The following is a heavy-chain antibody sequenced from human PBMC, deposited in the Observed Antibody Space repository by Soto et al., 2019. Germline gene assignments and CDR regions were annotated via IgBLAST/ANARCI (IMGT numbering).Heavy chain of an antibody. V-gene: IGHV4-4*07. CDR1: GGSISSDY. D-gene: IGHD6-13*01. Sequence: SYTLSLTCTVSGGSISSDYWSWIRQPAGKGLEWIGRIYTSGSTSYNPSLQSRATMSVDTSKNQFSMKLSSVTAAATAVYYCARGGSSSFLYHYGMDVWSQGTTLTVS. CDR2: IYTSGST. J-gene: IGHJ6*02. CDR3: ARGGSSSFLYHYGMDV.